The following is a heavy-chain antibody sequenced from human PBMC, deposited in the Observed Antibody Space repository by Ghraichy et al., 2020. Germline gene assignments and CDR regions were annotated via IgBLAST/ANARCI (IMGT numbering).Heavy chain of an antibody. CDR1: GFSVSSNY. J-gene: IGHJ5*02. Sequence: GESQNISCAASGFSVSSNYMSWVRQAPGKGLEWVSVMYSGGSTYYADSVRNRFTASRDISKNTLYLQMNSLRDEDTAVYYCVRDNWFDPRGQGTLVTVSS. CDR2: MYSGGST. V-gene: IGHV3-53*03. CDR3: VRDNWFDP.